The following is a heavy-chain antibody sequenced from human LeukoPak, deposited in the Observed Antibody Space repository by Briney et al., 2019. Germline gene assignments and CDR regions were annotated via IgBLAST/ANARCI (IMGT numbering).Heavy chain of an antibody. D-gene: IGHD3-3*01. CDR3: ARERITIFGVVIGPFDY. Sequence: GGSLRLSCAASGFTFGSYAMHWIRQAPGKGLEWVAVISYDGSNKYYADSVKGRFTISRDNSKNTLYLQMNSLRAEDTAVYYCARERITIFGVVIGPFDYWGQGTLVTVSS. V-gene: IGHV3-30*04. CDR1: GFTFGSYA. CDR2: ISYDGSNK. J-gene: IGHJ4*02.